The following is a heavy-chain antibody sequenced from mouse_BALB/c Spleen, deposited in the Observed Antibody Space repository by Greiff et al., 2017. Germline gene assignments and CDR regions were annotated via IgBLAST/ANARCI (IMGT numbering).Heavy chain of an antibody. CDR3: AGEDYGSSYWCFDV. D-gene: IGHD1-1*01. J-gene: IGHJ1*01. Sequence: QVQLKESGPELVKPGASVKISCKASGYAFSGSWMNWVKQRPGQGLEWIGRIYPGDGGTNYNGKFKGKATLTADKSSSTAYMQLSSLTSVAAAVYFGAGEDYGSSYWCFDVWGAGTTVTVSS. V-gene: IGHV1-82*01. CDR1: GYAFSGSW. CDR2: IYPGDGGT.